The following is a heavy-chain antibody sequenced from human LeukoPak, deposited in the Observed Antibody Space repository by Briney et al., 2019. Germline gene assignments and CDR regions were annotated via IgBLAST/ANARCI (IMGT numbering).Heavy chain of an antibody. CDR1: GFTFSSYS. V-gene: IGHV3-21*01. D-gene: IGHD4/OR15-4a*01. Sequence: PGGSLRLSCAASGFTFSSYSMNWVRQAPGKGLEWVSSISSSSSYIYYADSVKGRFTISRDNAKNSLYLQMNSLRAEDTAVYYCARDLTQAGREFDYWGQGTLVTVSS. CDR2: ISSSSSYI. J-gene: IGHJ4*02. CDR3: ARDLTQAGREFDY.